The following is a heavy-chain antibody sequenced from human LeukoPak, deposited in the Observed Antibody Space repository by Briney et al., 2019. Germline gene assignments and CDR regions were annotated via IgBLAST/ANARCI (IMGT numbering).Heavy chain of an antibody. D-gene: IGHD7-27*01. Sequence: PGESLRLSCAASGFTFSSYWMHWVRQAPGRGLVWVSCMISDGRSTSYADSVKGRFTISRDNAKITLYLQITSLRAEDTAVYYCATGDSPYYWGQGTLVTVSS. CDR2: MISDGRST. J-gene: IGHJ4*02. CDR1: GFTFSSYW. V-gene: IGHV3-74*01. CDR3: ATGDSPYY.